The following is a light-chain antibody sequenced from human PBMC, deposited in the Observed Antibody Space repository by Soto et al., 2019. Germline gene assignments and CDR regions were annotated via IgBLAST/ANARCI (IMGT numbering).Light chain of an antibody. V-gene: IGLV2-23*01. J-gene: IGLJ2*01. Sequence: QSALTQPASVSGSPGQSITISCTGTSSDVGSYKLGSWYQQHPGKAPKLMIYEGSKRPSGVSNRFSGSKSGNTASLTISGLQAEDEYDYYCCSYAGSSTVVFGGGTKVTVI. CDR2: EGS. CDR1: SSDVGSYKL. CDR3: CSYAGSSTVV.